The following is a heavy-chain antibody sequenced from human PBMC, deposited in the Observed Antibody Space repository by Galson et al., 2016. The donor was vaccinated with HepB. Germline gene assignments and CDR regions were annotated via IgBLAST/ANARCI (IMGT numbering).Heavy chain of an antibody. Sequence: SLRLSCAASGFSFSSFAMHWVRQAPGKGLEWVAVISYTGTDQFYADSMKGRFTTSRDNSKNTLYLQVNSLRPEDTAVYYCAKASTVTTDYFDYWGQGTLVTVSS. CDR1: GFSFSSFA. D-gene: IGHD4-17*01. CDR2: ISYTGTDQ. CDR3: AKASTVTTDYFDY. J-gene: IGHJ4*02. V-gene: IGHV3-30*18.